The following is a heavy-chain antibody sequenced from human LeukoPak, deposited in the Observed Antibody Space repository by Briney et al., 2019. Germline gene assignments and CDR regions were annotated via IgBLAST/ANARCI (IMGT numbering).Heavy chain of an antibody. D-gene: IGHD1-14*01. Sequence: PGGSLRLSCAASGFTFSGHWMSWVPQAPGKGLEWVANINQGGSDKYYVDSVKGRFTISRDNANNLLYLQMNSLRGEDMAVYYCTRDRSRAEDDWGQGTLVTVSS. V-gene: IGHV3-7*01. CDR3: TRDRSRAEDD. CDR1: GFTFSGHW. J-gene: IGHJ4*02. CDR2: INQGGSDK.